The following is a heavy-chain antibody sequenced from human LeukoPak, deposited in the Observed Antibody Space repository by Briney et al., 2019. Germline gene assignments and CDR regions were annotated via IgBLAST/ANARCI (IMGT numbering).Heavy chain of an antibody. CDR3: ARIVVVPAAMFAFGI. D-gene: IGHD2-2*01. CDR2: IYPGDSDT. Sequence: GESLKISCKGSGYSFTSYWIGWVRQMPGKGLEWMGIIYPGDSDTRYSPSFQGQVTISADKSISTAYLQWSSLKASDTAMYYCARIVVVPAAMFAFGIWGQGTMVTVSS. J-gene: IGHJ3*02. CDR1: GYSFTSYW. V-gene: IGHV5-51*01.